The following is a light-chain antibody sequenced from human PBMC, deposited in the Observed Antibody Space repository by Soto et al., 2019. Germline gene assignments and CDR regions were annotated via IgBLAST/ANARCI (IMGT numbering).Light chain of an antibody. CDR3: QQYDNSPLT. V-gene: IGKV3-20*01. Sequence: EIVMTQSPATLSVSPGERAALSCRASQSVSSSYLAWYQQKPGQAPRLLIYGASNRATGIPDRFSGSGSGTDFTLTISRLEPEDFAVYYRQQYDNSPLTFGGGTKVDIK. CDR1: QSVSSSY. J-gene: IGKJ4*01. CDR2: GAS.